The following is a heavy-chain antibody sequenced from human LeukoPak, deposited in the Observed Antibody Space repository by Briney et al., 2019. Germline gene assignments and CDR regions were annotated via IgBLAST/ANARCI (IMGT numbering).Heavy chain of an antibody. Sequence: ASVKVSCKASGGTFSSYAISWVRQAPGQGLEWMGRIIPIFGTANYAQKFQGRVTITTDESTSTAYMELSSLRPEDTAVYYCAREIPGPYMIVAVGDAFDIWGQGTMVTVSS. V-gene: IGHV1-69*05. J-gene: IGHJ3*02. D-gene: IGHD3-22*01. CDR3: AREIPGPYMIVAVGDAFDI. CDR2: IIPIFGTA. CDR1: GGTFSSYA.